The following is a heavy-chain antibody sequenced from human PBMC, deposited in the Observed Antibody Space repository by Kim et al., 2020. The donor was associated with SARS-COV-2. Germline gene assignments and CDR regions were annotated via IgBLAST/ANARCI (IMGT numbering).Heavy chain of an antibody. J-gene: IGHJ5*01. Sequence: SETLSLTCTVSGGSINNNHWTWIRQAPGKGLEWIGYIYYSGNTNYHPSLKSRVSTSVDTSKNQFSLKLSSVTAADTAVYYCARGIGWFAYWGQGTPVTVS. D-gene: IGHD2-15*01. CDR3: ARGIGWFAY. CDR2: IYYSGNT. CDR1: GGSINNNH. V-gene: IGHV4-59*01.